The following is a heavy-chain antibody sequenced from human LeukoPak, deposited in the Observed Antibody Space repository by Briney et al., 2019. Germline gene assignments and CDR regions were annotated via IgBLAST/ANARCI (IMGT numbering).Heavy chain of an antibody. Sequence: GGSLRLSCAASGFTFSSYEMTWVRQAPGKGLKWVSYISSSGSTIYYADYVKGRFTISRDNAKNSLYMQMNSLRAEDTAVYYCARVGYSSSWFKNYYYYGMDVWGQGTTVTVSS. V-gene: IGHV3-48*03. D-gene: IGHD6-13*01. CDR3: ARVGYSSSWFKNYYYYGMDV. CDR1: GFTFSSYE. CDR2: ISSSGSTI. J-gene: IGHJ6*02.